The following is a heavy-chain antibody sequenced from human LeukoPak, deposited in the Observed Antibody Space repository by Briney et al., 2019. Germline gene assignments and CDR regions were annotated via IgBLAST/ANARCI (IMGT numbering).Heavy chain of an antibody. J-gene: IGHJ4*02. Sequence: PSETLSLTCTVSGGSISSGGYYWSWIRQHPGKGLEWIGYIYYSGSTYYNPSLKSRVTISVETSKNQFSLKLSCVTDADTAVYYCERGQNDYDILTGSRINKFDYWGQGTLVTVSS. D-gene: IGHD3-9*01. CDR1: GGSISSGGYY. CDR3: ERGQNDYDILTGSRINKFDY. CDR2: IYYSGST. V-gene: IGHV4-31*03.